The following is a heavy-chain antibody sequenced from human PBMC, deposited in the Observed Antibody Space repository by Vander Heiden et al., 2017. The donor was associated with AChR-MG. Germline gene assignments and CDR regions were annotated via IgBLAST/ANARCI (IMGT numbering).Heavy chain of an antibody. J-gene: IGHJ4*02. D-gene: IGHD3-10*01. V-gene: IGHV3-33*01. CDR2: SWNGGSKK. CDR3: ARRGVPGGPYFDY. Sequence: QVQLVVSGGGVVQPGPALRLAGAAAGCNCSSYGMHWVRQAAGRGVGWVAVSWNGGSKKYYADSVKGRFTICRDNSNNTLYLQMSSLRAEDTAVYYCARRGVPGGPYFDYWGQGTLVTVSS. CDR1: GCNCSSYG.